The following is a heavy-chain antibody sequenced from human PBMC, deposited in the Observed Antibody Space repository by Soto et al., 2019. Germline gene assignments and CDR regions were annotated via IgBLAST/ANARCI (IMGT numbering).Heavy chain of an antibody. CDR3: AREADNYYYYGMDV. V-gene: IGHV1-18*01. Sequence: ASVKVSCKASGYTFTSYGISWVRQAPGQGLEWMGWISAYNGNTNYAQKLQGRVTMTTDTSTSTAYMELRSLRSDDTAVYYCAREADNYYYYGMDVWGQGTPVTVYS. J-gene: IGHJ6*02. CDR2: ISAYNGNT. CDR1: GYTFTSYG. D-gene: IGHD3-9*01.